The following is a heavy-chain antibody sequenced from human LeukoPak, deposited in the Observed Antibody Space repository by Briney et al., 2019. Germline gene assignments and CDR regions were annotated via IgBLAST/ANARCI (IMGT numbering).Heavy chain of an antibody. Sequence: ASVKVSCKVSGYTLTELSMHWVRQAPGKGLEWMGGFDPEDGETIYAQKFQGRVTMTEDTSTDTAYMELSSLRSEDTAVYYCATASCSGGSCYPPQIDYWGQGTLVTVSS. CDR3: ATASCSGGSCYPPQIDY. V-gene: IGHV1-24*01. J-gene: IGHJ4*02. CDR2: FDPEDGET. D-gene: IGHD2-15*01. CDR1: GYTLTELS.